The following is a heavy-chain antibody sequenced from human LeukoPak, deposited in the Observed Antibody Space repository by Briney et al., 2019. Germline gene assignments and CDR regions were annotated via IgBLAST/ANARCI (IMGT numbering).Heavy chain of an antibody. J-gene: IGHJ3*02. CDR1: GFTFTSYA. D-gene: IGHD3-22*01. V-gene: IGHV3-23*01. CDR2: ISGSGGST. CDR3: AKDWYYYDSSGRKNDAFDI. Sequence: QPGGSLRLSCAASGFTFTSYAMSWVRQAPGKGLEWVSAISGSGGSTYYADSVKGRFTISRDNSKNTLYLQMNSLRAEDTAVHYCAKDWYYYDSSGRKNDAFDIWGQGTMVTVSS.